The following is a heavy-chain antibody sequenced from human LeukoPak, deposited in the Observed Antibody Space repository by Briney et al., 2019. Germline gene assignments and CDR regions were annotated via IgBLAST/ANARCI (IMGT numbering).Heavy chain of an antibody. CDR3: ARELAAHPWFDP. Sequence: SETLSLTCTVSGGSISSYYWSWIRQPPGKGLEWIGYIYYSGSTNYNPSLKSRVTISVDTSKNQFSLKLSSVTAADTAVYYCARELAAHPWFDPWGQGTLVTVSS. CDR1: GGSISSYY. J-gene: IGHJ5*02. D-gene: IGHD2-15*01. CDR2: IYYSGST. V-gene: IGHV4-59*01.